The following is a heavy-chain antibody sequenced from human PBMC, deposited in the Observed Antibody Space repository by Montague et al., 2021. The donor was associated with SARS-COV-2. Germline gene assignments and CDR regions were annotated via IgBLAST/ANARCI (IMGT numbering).Heavy chain of an antibody. Sequence: PALVKPTQTLTLTCTFSGFSLSTSGMCVSWIRQPPGKALEWLALIDWDDDKFYSTSLKTRLTISKDTAKNQVVLTMTNVDPVDTATYYCARVRYFDSTFDYWGQGTLVTVSS. CDR1: GFSLSTSGMC. CDR2: IDWDDDK. D-gene: IGHD3-9*01. J-gene: IGHJ4*02. V-gene: IGHV2-70*01. CDR3: ARVRYFDSTFDY.